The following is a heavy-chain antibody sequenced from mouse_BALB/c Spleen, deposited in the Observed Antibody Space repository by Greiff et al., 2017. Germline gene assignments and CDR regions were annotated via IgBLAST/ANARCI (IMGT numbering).Heavy chain of an antibody. CDR3: ARFYYGSSWGMDY. Sequence: VQLKQSGPELVKPGASMKISCKASGYSFTGYTMNWVKQSHGKNLEWIGLINPYNGGTSYNQKFKGKATLTVDKSSSTAYMELLSLTSEDSAVYYCARFYYGSSWGMDYWGQGTSVTVSS. CDR1: GYSFTGYT. CDR2: INPYNGGT. V-gene: IGHV1-18*01. D-gene: IGHD1-1*01. J-gene: IGHJ4*01.